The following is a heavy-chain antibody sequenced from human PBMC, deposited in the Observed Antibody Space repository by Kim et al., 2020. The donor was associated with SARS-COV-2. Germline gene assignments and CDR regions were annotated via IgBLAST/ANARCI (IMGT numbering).Heavy chain of an antibody. J-gene: IGHJ4*02. CDR3: AKELRDGASTPHRPADY. V-gene: IGHV3-30*18. CDR2: ISYDGSNK. CDR1: GFTFSSYG. D-gene: IGHD4-17*01. Sequence: GGSLRLSCAASGFTFSSYGMHWVRQAPGKGLEWVAVISYDGSNKYYADSVKGRFTISRDNSKNTLYLQMNSLRAEDTAVYYCAKELRDGASTPHRPADYWGQGTLVTVSS.